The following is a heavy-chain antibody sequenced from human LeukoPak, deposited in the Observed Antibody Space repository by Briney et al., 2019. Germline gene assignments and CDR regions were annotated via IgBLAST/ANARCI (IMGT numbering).Heavy chain of an antibody. CDR3: GAIVVARGWFDP. CDR1: GGTFSSYA. D-gene: IGHD2-2*01. J-gene: IGHJ5*02. V-gene: IGHV1-69*13. Sequence: SVKVSCKASGGTFSSYAISWVRQAPGKGLEWMGGIIPIFGTANYAQRFQGRVTITADESTSTAYMELSSLRSEDTAVYYCGAIVVARGWFDPWGQGTLVTVSS. CDR2: IIPIFGTA.